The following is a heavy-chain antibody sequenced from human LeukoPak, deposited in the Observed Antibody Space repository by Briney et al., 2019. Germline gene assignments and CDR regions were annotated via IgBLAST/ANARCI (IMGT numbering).Heavy chain of an antibody. D-gene: IGHD6-19*01. CDR2: MNPNSGNT. V-gene: IGHV1-8*01. J-gene: IGHJ4*02. CDR1: GYTFTSYD. Sequence: ASVKVSCKASGYTFTSYDINWVRQATGQGLEWMGWMNPNSGNTGYAQKFQGRVTMTRNTSISTAYMELSSLRSEDTAVYYCARGVAVAGSYRWVFDYWGQGTLVTVSS. CDR3: ARGVAVAGSYRWVFDY.